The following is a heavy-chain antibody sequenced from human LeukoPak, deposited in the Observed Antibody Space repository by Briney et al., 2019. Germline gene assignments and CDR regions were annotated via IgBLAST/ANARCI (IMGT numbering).Heavy chain of an antibody. V-gene: IGHV1-8*01. CDR3: ARGLGSYDSSELTWPMISF. Sequence: GASVKVSCKASGYTFTSYDINWVRQATGHGLEWMGWMNPDSGDTAYAQKFQGRITMTRSTSITTAYMELSSLTSEDTAVYYCARGLGSYDSSELTWPMISFWGQGTQVTVSS. CDR2: MNPDSGDT. CDR1: GYTFTSYD. J-gene: IGHJ4*02. D-gene: IGHD3-22*01.